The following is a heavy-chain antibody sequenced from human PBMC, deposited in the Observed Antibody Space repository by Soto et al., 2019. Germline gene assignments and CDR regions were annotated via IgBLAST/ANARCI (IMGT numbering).Heavy chain of an antibody. CDR2: ISGSGGST. V-gene: IGHV3-23*01. CDR1: GFTFSSYA. CDR3: AKGTFSSSSWPYYYYYGMDV. D-gene: IGHD6-6*01. Sequence: GGSLRLSCAASGFTFSSYAMSWVRQAPGKGLEWVSAISGSGGSTYYAYSVKGRFTISRDNSKNTLYLQMNSLRAEDTGVNYVAKGTFSSSSWPYYYYYGMDVWGQGTTVTVSS. J-gene: IGHJ6*02.